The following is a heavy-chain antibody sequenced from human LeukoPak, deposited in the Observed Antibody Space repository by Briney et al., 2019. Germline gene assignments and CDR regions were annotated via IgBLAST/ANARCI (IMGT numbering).Heavy chain of an antibody. CDR1: GFTFSSDI. J-gene: IGHJ4*02. D-gene: IGHD5-24*01. CDR2: ITSSSSYI. V-gene: IGHV3-21*01. CDR3: ARDFGGYNNDY. Sequence: RGSLRIPGAASGFTFSSDIMNWVGQDPAKWLHWVSSITSSSSYIYYADSVKGRFTMSRDNAKNSLYLQMNSLRAEDTAVYYCARDFGGYNNDYWDQGTLVTVPS.